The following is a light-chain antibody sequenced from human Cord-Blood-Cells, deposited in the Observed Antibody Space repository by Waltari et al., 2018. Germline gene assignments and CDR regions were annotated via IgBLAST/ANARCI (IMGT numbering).Light chain of an antibody. CDR3: QQSYSTPMYT. CDR2: AAS. J-gene: IGKJ2*01. CDR1: QSISSY. Sequence: DIQMTQSPSSLSASVGDRVTITSRASQSISSYLNWYQQKPGKAPKLLIYAASTLQSGVPSRFSGSGSGTDFTLTISSLQPEDVATYYCQQSYSTPMYTFGQGTKLEIK. V-gene: IGKV1-39*01.